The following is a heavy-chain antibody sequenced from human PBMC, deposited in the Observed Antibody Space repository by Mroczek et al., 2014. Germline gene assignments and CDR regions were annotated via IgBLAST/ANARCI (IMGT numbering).Heavy chain of an antibody. CDR2: IYYSGST. D-gene: IGHD1-26*01. J-gene: IGHJ3*02. V-gene: IGHV4-59*01. CDR1: GGSISSYY. Sequence: QVQLVESGPGLVKPSVTLSLTCTVSGGSISSYYWSWIRQPPGKGLEWIGYIYYSGSTNYNPSLKSRVTISVDTSKNQFSLKLSSVTAADTAVYYCASQVGATLWNAFDIWGQGTMVTVSS. CDR3: ASQVGATLWNAFDI.